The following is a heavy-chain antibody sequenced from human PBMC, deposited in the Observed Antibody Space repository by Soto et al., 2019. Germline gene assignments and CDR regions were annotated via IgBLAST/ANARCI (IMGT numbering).Heavy chain of an antibody. CDR1: GGTFSSYA. CDR2: IIPIFGTA. CDR3: ARDLHGGSLLVIEYYFDY. Sequence: QVQLVQSGAEVKKPGFSVKVSCKASGGTFSSYAISWVRQAPGHGLEWMGGIIPIFGTANYAQKFQGRVTITGDESTSTAYMELSSLRSEDTTVYYCARDLHGGSLLVIEYYFDYWGQGTLVTDSS. V-gene: IGHV1-69*01. D-gene: IGHD3-9*01. J-gene: IGHJ4*02.